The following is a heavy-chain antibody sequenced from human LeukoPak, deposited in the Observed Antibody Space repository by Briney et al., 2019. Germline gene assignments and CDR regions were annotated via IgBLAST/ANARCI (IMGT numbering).Heavy chain of an antibody. Sequence: ASVKVSCKASGYTFTSYGISWVRQAPGQGLEWMGWISAYNCNTNYAQKLQGRVTMTTDTSTSTAYMELRSLRSDDTAVYYCARYGREVVPAASYFDYWGQGTLVTVSS. D-gene: IGHD2-2*01. J-gene: IGHJ4*02. CDR2: ISAYNCNT. CDR1: GYTFTSYG. V-gene: IGHV1-18*01. CDR3: ARYGREVVPAASYFDY.